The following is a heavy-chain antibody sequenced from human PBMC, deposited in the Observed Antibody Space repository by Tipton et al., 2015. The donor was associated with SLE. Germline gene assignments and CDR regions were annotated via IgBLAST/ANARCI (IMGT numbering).Heavy chain of an antibody. CDR1: GYTFTTYD. CDR3: ARGGGNYYAFDY. Sequence: QLVQSGPEVKKPGASVKVSCKASGYTFTTYDITWVRQAPGQGLEWMGWYSTHSGDTDYLQKLQDRVTMTADTSTSTAYMELRNLRSDDTAVYYCARGGGNYYAFDYWGQGTLVTVSS. D-gene: IGHD1-26*01. V-gene: IGHV1-18*01. J-gene: IGHJ4*02. CDR2: YSTHSGDT.